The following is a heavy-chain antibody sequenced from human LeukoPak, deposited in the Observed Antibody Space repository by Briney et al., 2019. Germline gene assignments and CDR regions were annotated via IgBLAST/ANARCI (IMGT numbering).Heavy chain of an antibody. CDR1: GGFISSGTYY. V-gene: IGHV4-61*02. CDR2: IYSGGTT. CDR3: ARDLSSNNDY. D-gene: IGHD6-13*01. Sequence: SETLSPTCTVSGGFISSGTYYWSWIRQPAGEGLEWIGRIYSGGTTNYNPSLKSRVTISVDTSKNQFSLKLSSVTAADTAVYYCARDLSSNNDYWGQGTLVTVSS. J-gene: IGHJ4*02.